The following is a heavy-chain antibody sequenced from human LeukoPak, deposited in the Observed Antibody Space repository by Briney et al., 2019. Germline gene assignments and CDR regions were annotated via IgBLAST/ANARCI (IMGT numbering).Heavy chain of an antibody. Sequence: PGGSLRLSCAASGFTFSTYAMSWVRQAPGKGLAWVSAIRGSGDITDYADSVKGRFTISRDNSKNTLYLQMNSLRAEDTAVYYCAKDPFLSAAGRGIDYWGQGTLVTVSS. V-gene: IGHV3-23*01. CDR3: AKDPFLSAAGRGIDY. CDR1: GFTFSTYA. J-gene: IGHJ4*02. CDR2: IRGSGDIT. D-gene: IGHD6-13*01.